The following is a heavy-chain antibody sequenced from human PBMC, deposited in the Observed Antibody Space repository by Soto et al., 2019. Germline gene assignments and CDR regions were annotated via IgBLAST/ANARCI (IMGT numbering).Heavy chain of an antibody. J-gene: IGHJ6*02. CDR3: AHTVVAASYYYYYYGMDV. Sequence: SGPTLVNPTQTLTLTCTFSGFSLSTSGVGVGWIRQPPGKALEWLALIYWNDDKRYSPSLKSRLTITKDTSKNQVVLTMTNMDPVDTATYYCAHTVVAASYYYYYYGMDVWAQGTTVTV. V-gene: IGHV2-5*01. CDR2: IYWNDDK. D-gene: IGHD2-15*01. CDR1: GFSLSTSGVG.